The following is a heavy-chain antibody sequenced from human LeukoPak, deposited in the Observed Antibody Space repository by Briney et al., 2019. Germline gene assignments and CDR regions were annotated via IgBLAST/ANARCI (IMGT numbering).Heavy chain of an antibody. CDR2: INPSGDST. D-gene: IGHD1-26*01. CDR3: VRDSGSYSCGD. J-gene: IGHJ4*02. Sequence: ASVKVSCKASGYTFSSYYMHWVRQAPGQGLEWMGIINPSGDSTSYAQMFQGRVTMTRDTPTSTVYMELSSLRSEDTALYYCVRDSGSYSCGDWGLGTLVTVSS. V-gene: IGHV1-46*01. CDR1: GYTFSSYY.